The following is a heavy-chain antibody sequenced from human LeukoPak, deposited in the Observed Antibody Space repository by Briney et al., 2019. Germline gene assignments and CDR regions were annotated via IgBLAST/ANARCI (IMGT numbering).Heavy chain of an antibody. Sequence: GGSLRLSCAASGFTFSSYWMSWVRQAPGKGREWVANIKKDGSEKYYVDSVKGRFTISRDNAKNSLYLQMNSLRAEDTAVYYCARGLAIAAAGTTFWDYWGQGTLVTVSS. CDR1: GFTFSSYW. J-gene: IGHJ4*02. CDR3: ARGLAIAAAGTTFWDY. CDR2: IKKDGSEK. D-gene: IGHD6-13*01. V-gene: IGHV3-7*01.